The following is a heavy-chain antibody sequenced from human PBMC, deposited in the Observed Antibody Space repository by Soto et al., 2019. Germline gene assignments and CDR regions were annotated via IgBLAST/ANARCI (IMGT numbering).Heavy chain of an antibody. D-gene: IGHD6-19*01. Sequence: QVQLQESGPGLVKPSETLSLTCTVSGASISRDHWNWIRQPPGKGLEWIGEYSGSTNYNPSLKSRVTISVDTSKNQSSLKLSSVPAADTAVYFCATYTSGGGGRGSWGQGTLVTVSS. J-gene: IGHJ5*02. V-gene: IGHV4-59*08. CDR2: EYSGST. CDR1: GASISRDH. CDR3: ATYTSGGGGRGS.